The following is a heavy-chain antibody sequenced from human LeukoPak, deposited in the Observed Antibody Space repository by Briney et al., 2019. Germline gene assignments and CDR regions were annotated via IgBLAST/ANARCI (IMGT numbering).Heavy chain of an antibody. Sequence: GGSLRLSCAASGFTFRSYSMNWVRQAPGKGLEWVSYISSSSSTIYYADSVKGRFTISRDNAKNSLYLQMTRLRADVTAVYYCVREDSSEDYWGQGTLVTVSS. CDR3: VREDSSEDY. D-gene: IGHD6-25*01. J-gene: IGHJ4*02. V-gene: IGHV3-48*01. CDR2: ISSSSSTI. CDR1: GFTFRSYS.